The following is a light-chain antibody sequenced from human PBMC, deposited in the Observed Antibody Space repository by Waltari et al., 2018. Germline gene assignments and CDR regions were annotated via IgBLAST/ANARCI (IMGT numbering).Light chain of an antibody. J-gene: IGLJ1*01. CDR1: SSNIGSKT. V-gene: IGLV1-44*01. CDR3: GAWDDSLNGYV. CDR2: GDE. Sequence: QSVLTQPPSASGTPGQRVTISCSGSSSNIGSKTVSWYHQLPGTAPKPLSYGDEQRPAGVPDRFSASKSGTSASLSISNLQSEDEADYYCGAWDDSLNGYVFGSGTKVNVL.